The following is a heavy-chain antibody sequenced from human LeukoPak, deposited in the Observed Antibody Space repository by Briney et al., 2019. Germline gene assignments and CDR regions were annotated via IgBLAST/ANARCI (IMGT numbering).Heavy chain of an antibody. CDR2: INSDGSST. Sequence: GGSLRLSCAASGFTFSSYWMHWVRQAPGKGLVWVSRINSDGSSTSYADSVKGRFTISRDNAKNMLYLQMNSLRAEDTAVYYCAREGDIVVVVAALDYWGQGTLVTVSS. CDR3: AREGDIVVVVAALDY. J-gene: IGHJ4*02. V-gene: IGHV3-74*01. CDR1: GFTFSSYW. D-gene: IGHD2-15*01.